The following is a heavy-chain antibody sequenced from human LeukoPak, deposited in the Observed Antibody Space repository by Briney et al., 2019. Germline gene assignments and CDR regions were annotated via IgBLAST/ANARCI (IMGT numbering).Heavy chain of an antibody. CDR2: INHSGST. J-gene: IGHJ5*02. CDR1: GGSFSGYY. V-gene: IGHV4-34*01. Sequence: SETLSLTCAVYGGSFSGYYWSWIRQPPGKGLEWIGEINHSGSTNYNPSLESRVTISVDTSKNQFSLKLSSVTAADTAVYYCARGQDIVVVPAALGWFDPWGQGTLVTVSS. D-gene: IGHD2-2*01. CDR3: ARGQDIVVVPAALGWFDP.